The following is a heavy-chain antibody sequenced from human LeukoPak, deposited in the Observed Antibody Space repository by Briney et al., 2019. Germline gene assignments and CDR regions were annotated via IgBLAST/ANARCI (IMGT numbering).Heavy chain of an antibody. Sequence: GGSLRLSCTASGFTFGDYAMSWVRQAPGKGLEYVSAISSNGGSTYYADSVKGRFTISRDNSKNTLYLQMSSLRAEDTAVYYCVKDSGYDGDYWGQGTLVTVSS. CDR2: ISSNGGST. CDR1: GFTFGDYA. CDR3: VKDSGYDGDY. V-gene: IGHV3-64D*09. D-gene: IGHD5-12*01. J-gene: IGHJ4*02.